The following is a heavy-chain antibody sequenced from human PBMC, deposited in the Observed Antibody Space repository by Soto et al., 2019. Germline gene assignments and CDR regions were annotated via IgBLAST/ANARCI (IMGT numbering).Heavy chain of an antibody. CDR2: ISAYNGNT. CDR3: ARGVGSGSYYNQYNWFDP. CDR1: GYTFTNYG. Sequence: ASVKVSCKASGYTFTNYGISWVRQAPGQGLEWMGWISAYNGNTKYAQKLQGRVTMTTDTSTSTSYMELRSLRSDDTAVYYCARGVGSGSYYNQYNWFDPWGQGTLVTVSS. D-gene: IGHD3-10*01. V-gene: IGHV1-18*01. J-gene: IGHJ5*02.